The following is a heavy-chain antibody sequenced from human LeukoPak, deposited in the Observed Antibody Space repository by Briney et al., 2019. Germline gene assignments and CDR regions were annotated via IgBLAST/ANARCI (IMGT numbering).Heavy chain of an antibody. D-gene: IGHD6-13*01. CDR1: GFTVSSNY. J-gene: IGHJ4*02. CDR3: AKDMELGLYSSSWYY. Sequence: PGGSLRLSCAASGFTVSSNYMSWVRQAPGKGLEWVSVIYSGGSTYYADSVKGRFTISRDNSKNTLYLQMNSLRAEDTALYYCAKDMELGLYSSSWYYWGQGTLVTVSS. CDR2: IYSGGST. V-gene: IGHV3-53*01.